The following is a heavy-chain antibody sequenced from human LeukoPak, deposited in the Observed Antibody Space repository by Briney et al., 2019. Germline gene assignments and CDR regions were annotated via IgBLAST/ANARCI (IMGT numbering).Heavy chain of an antibody. V-gene: IGHV3-23*01. Sequence: GGSLRLSCVGSGFRFSSYAMSWVRQAPEKGLEWVSAMSGSGNHTYYADSVKGRFTISRDNSKNTVYLQMNTLRVDDTAVYYCAKGGQQFIYYYLHMAVWGRGTTVTVSS. CDR2: MSGSGNHT. D-gene: IGHD4-11*01. CDR3: AKGGQQFIYYYLHMAV. J-gene: IGHJ6*03. CDR1: GFRFSSYA.